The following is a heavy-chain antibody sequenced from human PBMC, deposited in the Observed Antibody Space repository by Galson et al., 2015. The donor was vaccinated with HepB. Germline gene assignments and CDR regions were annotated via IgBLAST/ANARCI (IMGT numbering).Heavy chain of an antibody. CDR1: GFTFTDHY. CDR2: ISGSGSFI. J-gene: IGHJ4*02. D-gene: IGHD6-19*01. CDR3: ARERQFLRDFDS. V-gene: IGHV3-11*01. Sequence: SLRLSCAASGFTFTDHYMSWIRQAPRKGLEWVSYISGSGSFINYADSVKGRFTMSRDNAKNSVYLQLNSLRVEDTAVYYCARERQFLRDFDSWGQGTLVTVSS.